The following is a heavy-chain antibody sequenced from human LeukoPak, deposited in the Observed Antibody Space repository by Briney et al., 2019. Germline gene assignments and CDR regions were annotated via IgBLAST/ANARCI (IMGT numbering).Heavy chain of an antibody. CDR2: ISSSGNII. CDR3: ARRRYNWNAIDY. D-gene: IGHD1-20*01. CDR1: GFTFSDYY. V-gene: IGHV3-11*01. J-gene: IGHJ4*02. Sequence: GGSLRLSCAASGFTFSDYYMSWIRQAPGKGLEWVSYISSSGNIIYYADSVKGRFTISRDNGKNSLYLQMNSLRAEDTAVYYCARRRYNWNAIDYWGQGTLVTVSS.